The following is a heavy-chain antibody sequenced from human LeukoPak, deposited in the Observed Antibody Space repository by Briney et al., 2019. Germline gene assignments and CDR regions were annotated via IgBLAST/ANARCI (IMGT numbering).Heavy chain of an antibody. Sequence: GRSLRLSCAASGFTFSNFAMSWIRQAPGKGLEWVSALNGDTTYYAESVKGRFTVSRDNSKNTLYLQMNSLTAEDTAVYYCAREASGYSFADYWGQGTLVTVSS. D-gene: IGHD1-26*01. J-gene: IGHJ4*02. CDR1: GFTFSNFA. V-gene: IGHV3-23*01. CDR3: AREASGYSFADY. CDR2: LNGDTT.